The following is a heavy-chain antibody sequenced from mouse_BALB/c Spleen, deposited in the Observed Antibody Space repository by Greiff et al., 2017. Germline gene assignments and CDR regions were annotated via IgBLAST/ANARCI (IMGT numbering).Heavy chain of an antibody. CDR2: IDPANGNT. CDR1: GFNIKDTY. D-gene: IGHD2-3*01. Sequence: VQLQQSGAELVKPGASVKLSCTASGFNIKDTYMHWVKQRPEQGLEWIGRIDPANGNTKYDPKFQGKATITADTSSNTAYLQLSSLTSEDTAVYYCARSPDGYYDYFDYWGQGTTLTVSS. CDR3: ARSPDGYYDYFDY. V-gene: IGHV14-3*02. J-gene: IGHJ2*01.